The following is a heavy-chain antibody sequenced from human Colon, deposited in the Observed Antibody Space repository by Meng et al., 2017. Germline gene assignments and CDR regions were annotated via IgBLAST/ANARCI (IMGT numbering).Heavy chain of an antibody. J-gene: IGHJ4*02. CDR2: IRNKANSYTT. V-gene: IGHV3-72*01. CDR3: ARGGNYYFDY. D-gene: IGHD1-7*01. Sequence: GGSLRLSCAASGFTFSDHYMDWVRQAPGKGLEWVGRIRNKANSYTTEYAASVKGRFTISRDDSKNSLYLQMNSLKTEDMAVYYCARGGNYYFDYWGQGTLVTVSS. CDR1: GFTFSDHY.